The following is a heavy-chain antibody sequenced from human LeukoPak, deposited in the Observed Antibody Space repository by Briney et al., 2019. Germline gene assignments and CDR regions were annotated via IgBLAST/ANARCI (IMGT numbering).Heavy chain of an antibody. CDR1: GFTFSNYN. D-gene: IGHD3-10*01. CDR2: ISSSSNII. Sequence: PGGSLRLSCAVSGFTFSNYNMNGVRQPPGKGLQWVSYISSSSNIIYYADSVKGRFTISRDNAKNSLFLQMNSLRAEDTAVYYCARDFAREFTIDYWGQGTLVTVSS. CDR3: ARDFAREFTIDY. J-gene: IGHJ4*02. V-gene: IGHV3-48*01.